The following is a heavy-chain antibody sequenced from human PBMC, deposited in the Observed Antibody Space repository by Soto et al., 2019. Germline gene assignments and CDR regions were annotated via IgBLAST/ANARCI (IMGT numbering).Heavy chain of an antibody. CDR1: GFTFSSYG. CDR2: SSATGAGT. Sequence: EVQLLESRGGLVQPGGSLRLSCAASGFTFSSYGMTWVRQAPGKGLEWVSFSSATGAGTYYADSVKGRFTISRDNSKNTLYLQMTSLRADDTAVYYCAKDRRAGGNYGFYSDFWGQGARVIVSS. J-gene: IGHJ4*02. CDR3: AKDRRAGGNYGFYSDF. D-gene: IGHD1-7*01. V-gene: IGHV3-23*01.